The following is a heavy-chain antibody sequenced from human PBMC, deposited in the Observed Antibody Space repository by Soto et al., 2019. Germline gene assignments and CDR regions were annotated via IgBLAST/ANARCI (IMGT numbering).Heavy chain of an antibody. CDR1: GYTFTSYG. D-gene: IGHD2-8*01. V-gene: IGHV1-18*01. J-gene: IGHJ5*02. CDR3: ARVGGRDIVLMVYDASVSDWFDP. CDR2: ISAYNGNT. Sequence: ASVKVSCKASGYTFTSYGISWVRQAPGQGLEWMGWISAYNGNTNYAQKLQGRVTMTTDTSTSTAYMELRGLRSDDTAVYYCARVGGRDIVLMVYDASVSDWFDPWGQGTLVTVSS.